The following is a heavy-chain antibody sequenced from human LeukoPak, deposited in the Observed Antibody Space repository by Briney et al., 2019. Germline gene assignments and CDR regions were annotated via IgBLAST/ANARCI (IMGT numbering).Heavy chain of an antibody. CDR2: IIPIFGTA. CDR3: ARDALSLKAFDI. Sequence: SVNVSCKASGGTFSSYAISWVRQAPGQGLEWMGGIIPIFGTANYAQKFQGRVTITADESTSTAYMELSSLRSEDTAVYYCARDALSLKAFDIWGQGTMVTVSS. V-gene: IGHV1-69*13. CDR1: GGTFSSYA. J-gene: IGHJ3*02.